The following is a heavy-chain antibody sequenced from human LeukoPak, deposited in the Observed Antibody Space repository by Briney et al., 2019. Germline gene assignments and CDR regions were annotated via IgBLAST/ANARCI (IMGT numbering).Heavy chain of an antibody. V-gene: IGHV4-61*02. J-gene: IGHJ4*02. CDR3: ARVTTVDGFDY. CDR1: GGSISSGSYY. CDR2: IYTSGST. D-gene: IGHD4-11*01. Sequence: SETLSLTCTVSGGSISSGSYYWSWIRQPAGKGLEWIGRIYTSGSTNYNPSLKSRVTISVDTSKNQFSLKLSSVTAADTAVYHCARVTTVDGFDYWGQGTLVTVSS.